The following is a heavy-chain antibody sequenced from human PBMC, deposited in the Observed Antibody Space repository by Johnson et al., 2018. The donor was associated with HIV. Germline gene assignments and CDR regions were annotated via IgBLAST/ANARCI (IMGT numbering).Heavy chain of an antibody. V-gene: IGHV3-30*04. CDR2: ISYDGRDA. CDR3: ARGKGSAVGLDAFNI. Sequence: QVQLVESGGGVVQPGRSLRLSCTASGFAFSSYALHWVRQAPGKGLEWVAVISYDGRDAYYADSVKGRFTISRDNSKNTLYLQMNSLRAEDTALYSCARGKGSAVGLDAFNIWGQGTMVTVSS. D-gene: IGHD6-13*01. CDR1: GFAFSSYA. J-gene: IGHJ3*02.